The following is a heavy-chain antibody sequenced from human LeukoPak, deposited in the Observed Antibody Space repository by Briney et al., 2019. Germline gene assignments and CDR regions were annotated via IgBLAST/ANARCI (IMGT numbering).Heavy chain of an antibody. V-gene: IGHV3-74*01. D-gene: IGHD3-9*01. CDR3: ARDRYDILTGYNPLGAVDI. CDR1: GFTLRNYL. CDR2: INIDGSSI. Sequence: GGSLRLSCAASGFTLRNYLMHWVRQGPGKGLVWVSRINIDGSSISYADSVKGRFTISRDNAKNTLYLEMNSLRAEDTAVYYCARDRYDILTGYNPLGAVDIWGQGTMVTVSS. J-gene: IGHJ3*02.